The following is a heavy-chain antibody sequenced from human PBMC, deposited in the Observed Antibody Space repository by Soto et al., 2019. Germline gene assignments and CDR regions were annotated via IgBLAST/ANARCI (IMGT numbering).Heavy chain of an antibody. CDR1: GFIVSSNY. J-gene: IGHJ3*01. CDR2: IYTSGST. D-gene: IGHD3-10*01. V-gene: IGHV3-66*01. Sequence: EVQLVESGGGLVQPGGSLRLSCAASGFIVSSNYMSWVRQAPGKGLEWVSVIYTSGSTYYADSVKGRCTISRDNSKNIVYLQMHSLRAEDTAVYYCARGDGALDVWGQGTLVTVS. CDR3: ARGDGALDV.